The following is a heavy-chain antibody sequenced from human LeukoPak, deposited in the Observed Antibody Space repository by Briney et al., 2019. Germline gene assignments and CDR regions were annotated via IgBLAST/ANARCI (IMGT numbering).Heavy chain of an antibody. V-gene: IGHV3-23*01. D-gene: IGHD3-10*01. CDR2: IGPGGDRK. CDR3: AQDISWFAFHM. Sequence: GGSLRLSCAASGFTFSSYWMSWVRQAPGKGLQWVSGIGPGGDRKHYGDSFEGRFTISRDNSKNTVYLQMNSLRVDDTALYYCAQDISWFAFHMWGLGTRVTVSS. J-gene: IGHJ3*02. CDR1: GFTFSSYW.